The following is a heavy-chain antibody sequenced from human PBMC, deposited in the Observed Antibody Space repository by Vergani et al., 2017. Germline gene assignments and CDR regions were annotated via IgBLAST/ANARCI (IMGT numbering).Heavy chain of an antibody. CDR2: ISYDGGFK. J-gene: IGHJ4*02. Sequence: QVQLVESGGGVVQPGRSLRLSCAASGFTFSSYGIHWVRQAPGKGLEWVALISYDGGFKYYADSVKGRFTISRDNSNNTLYLQMNSLRAEDTAVYYCAKCPWGTNHAIDYWGQGTLVTVSS. D-gene: IGHD1-14*01. V-gene: IGHV3-30*18. CDR3: AKCPWGTNHAIDY. CDR1: GFTFSSYG.